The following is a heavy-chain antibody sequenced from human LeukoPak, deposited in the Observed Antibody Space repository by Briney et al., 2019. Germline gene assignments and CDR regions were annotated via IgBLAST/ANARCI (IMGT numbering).Heavy chain of an antibody. CDR1: GYSISSGYY. J-gene: IGHJ4*02. D-gene: IGHD3-10*01. CDR3: ARVKVGGGSNYFDY. CDR2: INHSGST. V-gene: IGHV4-38-2*02. Sequence: SETLSLTCTVSGYSISSGYYWGWIRQPPGKGLEWIGEINHSGSTNYNPSLKSRVTISVDTSKNQFSLKLSSVTAADTAVYYCARVKVGGGSNYFDYWGQGTLVTVSS.